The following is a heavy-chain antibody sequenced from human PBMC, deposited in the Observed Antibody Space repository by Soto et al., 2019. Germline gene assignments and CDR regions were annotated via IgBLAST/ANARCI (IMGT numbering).Heavy chain of an antibody. CDR2: TAYTLNN. V-gene: IGHV4-59*01. J-gene: IGHJ5*02. CDR3: ARDMNAGFNHYLDP. Sequence: PSETLSLTCFVSGGSITSYHCSWFRQFPVNGLEWIGYTAYTLNNNYNPSLQSLVTISMDTSKNQLSLKLTSMTEADTAVYYCARDMNAGFNHYLDPWGQRTLVTVSS. CDR1: GGSITSYH. D-gene: IGHD1-1*01.